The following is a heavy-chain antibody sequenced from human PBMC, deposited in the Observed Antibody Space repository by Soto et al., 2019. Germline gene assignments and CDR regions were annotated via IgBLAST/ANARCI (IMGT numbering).Heavy chain of an antibody. J-gene: IGHJ6*02. Sequence: ASVKVSCKASGYSFTDYHIHGVRQAPGQGLEWLGRVNPKSGGTSTAQKFQGWVTMTTDTSISTASMELTRLTSDDTAIYYCARGDSTDCSNGVCSFFYNHDMDVWGQGTTVTVSS. D-gene: IGHD2-8*01. CDR3: ARGDSTDCSNGVCSFFYNHDMDV. V-gene: IGHV1-2*04. CDR1: GYSFTDYH. CDR2: VNPKSGGT.